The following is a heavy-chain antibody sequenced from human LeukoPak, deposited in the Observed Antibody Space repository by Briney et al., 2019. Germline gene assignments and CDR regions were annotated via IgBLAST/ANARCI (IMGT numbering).Heavy chain of an antibody. CDR1: GFTFSSYA. J-gene: IGHJ4*02. V-gene: IGHV3-30*04. CDR2: ISYDGSNK. D-gene: IGHD6-13*01. Sequence: PGGSLRLSCAASGFTFSSYAMHWVRQAPGKGLEWVAVISYDGSNKYYADSVKGRFTISRDNSKNTLYLQMNSLRAEDTAVYYCARGRIAAAGSLDYWGQGTLVTVSS. CDR3: ARGRIAAAGSLDY.